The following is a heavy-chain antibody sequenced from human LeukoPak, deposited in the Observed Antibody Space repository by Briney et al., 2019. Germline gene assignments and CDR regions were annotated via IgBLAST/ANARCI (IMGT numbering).Heavy chain of an antibody. Sequence: GGSLRLSCAASGFTVSSNYMSWVRQAPGKGLEWVSVIYSGGSTYYADSVKGRFTISRDNSKNTLYLQMNSLRAEDTAVYYCARIPDDYGDYGPANFDYWGQGTLVTVSS. CDR2: IYSGGST. D-gene: IGHD4-17*01. V-gene: IGHV3-53*01. CDR1: GFTVSSNY. CDR3: ARIPDDYGDYGPANFDY. J-gene: IGHJ4*02.